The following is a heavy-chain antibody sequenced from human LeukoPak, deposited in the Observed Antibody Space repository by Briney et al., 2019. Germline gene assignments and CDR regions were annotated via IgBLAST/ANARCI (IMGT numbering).Heavy chain of an antibody. V-gene: IGHV1-2*02. CDR2: INPNTAGT. CDR3: ATSAGDYRAGHYYYMGV. CDR1: GYTFNGYY. J-gene: IGHJ6*03. D-gene: IGHD4-11*01. Sequence: ASVKVSCKASGYTFNGYYFHWVRQAPGQGLEWVGWINPNTAGTNYAQKFLGGVTLTWDTSISTAYMELNRLTSDDTAVYYCATSAGDYRAGHYYYMGVWGKGTSVTVSS.